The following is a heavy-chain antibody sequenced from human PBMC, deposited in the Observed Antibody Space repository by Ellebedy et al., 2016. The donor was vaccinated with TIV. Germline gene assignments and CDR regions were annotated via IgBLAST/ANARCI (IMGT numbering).Heavy chain of an antibody. Sequence: GESLKISCAASGFTFSTYSMNWVRQAPGKGLEWISYIGSRSGIFHYADSVKGRCTISRDNAKNSLYLQVNSLRDEDTAVYYCERGGGSGTFYSFDSWGRGTLVTVSS. CDR3: ERGGGSGTFYSFDS. V-gene: IGHV3-48*02. CDR2: IGSRSGIF. D-gene: IGHD3-10*01. J-gene: IGHJ4*02. CDR1: GFTFSTYS.